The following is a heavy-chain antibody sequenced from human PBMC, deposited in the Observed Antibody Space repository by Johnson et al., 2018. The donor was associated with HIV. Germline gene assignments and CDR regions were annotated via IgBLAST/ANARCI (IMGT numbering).Heavy chain of an antibody. CDR1: GFTFSSYG. CDR3: ARGTITLIRGVIGSDV. J-gene: IGHJ3*01. V-gene: IGHV3-30*02. Sequence: QVQLVESGGGVVQPGGSLRLSCAASGFTFSSYGMHWVRQAPGKGLEWVAFIRYDGSNKYYADSVKGRFTISRDNSKNTLYLQMNSLRAEDTAVYYCARGTITLIRGVIGSDVWGQGTMVTVSS. CDR2: IRYDGSNK. D-gene: IGHD3-10*01.